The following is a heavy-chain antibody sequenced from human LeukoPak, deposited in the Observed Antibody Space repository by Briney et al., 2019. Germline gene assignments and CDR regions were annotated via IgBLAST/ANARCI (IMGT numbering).Heavy chain of an antibody. J-gene: IGHJ4*02. Sequence: GGSLRLSCAASGFTFSSYSMNWVRQAPVKGLEWVSCISSRSSYIYYTDSVRGRFTISRDNAKNSLSLQMNSLRAEDTAVYYCARDLKYYDSSGFDYWGQGTLVTVSS. CDR2: ISSRSSYI. CDR1: GFTFSSYS. D-gene: IGHD3-22*01. CDR3: ARDLKYYDSSGFDY. V-gene: IGHV3-21*01.